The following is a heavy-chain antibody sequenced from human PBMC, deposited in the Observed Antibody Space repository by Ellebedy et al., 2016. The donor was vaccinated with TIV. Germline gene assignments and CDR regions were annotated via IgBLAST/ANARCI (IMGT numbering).Heavy chain of an antibody. J-gene: IGHJ3*01. CDR2: FDPENGET. V-gene: IGHV1-24*01. Sequence: ASVKVSXKVSGYTLTQLSMHWVRQAPGGGLQWMGGFDPENGETIFAQRFQDRVTVTEDTSTETAYMELSSLRSEDTAVYFCVANLEYCSRSKCSISNTFDVWGQGSLVTVSS. CDR3: VANLEYCSRSKCSISNTFDV. D-gene: IGHD2-2*01. CDR1: GYTLTQLS.